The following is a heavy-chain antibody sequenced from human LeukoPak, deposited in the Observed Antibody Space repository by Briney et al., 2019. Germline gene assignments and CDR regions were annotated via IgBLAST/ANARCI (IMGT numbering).Heavy chain of an antibody. CDR3: ARDRYALTFDY. CDR1: GGSIRSSYYY. V-gene: IGHV4-61*01. Sequence: SETLSLTCTVSGGSIRSSYYYWGWIRQPPGKGLEWIGYIYNSGNTNYNPSLKSRVTMSVDTSKNQFSLKLSSVTAADTAVYYCARDRYALTFDYWGQGTLVTVSS. J-gene: IGHJ4*02. CDR2: IYNSGNT. D-gene: IGHD3-16*01.